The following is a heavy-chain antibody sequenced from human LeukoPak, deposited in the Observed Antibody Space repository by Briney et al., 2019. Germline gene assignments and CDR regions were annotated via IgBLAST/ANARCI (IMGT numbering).Heavy chain of an antibody. CDR3: AKDGSGSYLHDAFDI. J-gene: IGHJ3*02. CDR2: IRYDGSNK. Sequence: GGSLRLSCAVSGFTFSSYGMHWVRQAPGKGLEWVAFIRYDGSNKYYADSVKGRFTISRDNSKNTLYLQMNSLRAEDTAVYYCAKDGSGSYLHDAFDIWSQGTMVTVSS. D-gene: IGHD1-26*01. CDR1: GFTFSSYG. V-gene: IGHV3-30*02.